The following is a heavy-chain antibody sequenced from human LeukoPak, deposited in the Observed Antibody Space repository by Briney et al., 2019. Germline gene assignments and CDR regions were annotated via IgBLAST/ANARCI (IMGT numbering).Heavy chain of an antibody. CDR1: GGTFSSYA. D-gene: IGHD3-22*01. CDR2: INPNSGGT. CDR3: ARDGYYDSSGTPIDY. J-gene: IGHJ4*02. Sequence: EASVKVSCKASGGTFSSYAISWVRQAPGQGLEWMGWINPNSGGTNYAQKFQGRVTMTRDTSISTAYMELSRLRSDDTAVYYCARDGYYDSSGTPIDYWGQGTLVTVSS. V-gene: IGHV1-2*02.